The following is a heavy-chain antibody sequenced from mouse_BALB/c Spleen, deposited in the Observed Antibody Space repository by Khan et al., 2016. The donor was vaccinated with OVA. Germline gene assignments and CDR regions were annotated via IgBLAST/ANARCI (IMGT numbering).Heavy chain of an antibody. Sequence: VQLQESGPGLVAPSQSLSITCTVSEFSLTGYGVNWVRQPPGKGLEWLGMIWSDGSTDYNSALKSRLSISKDNSKSQVFLQMKSLQTDDTARYYCARELRLGGFAYWGQGTLVTVSA. D-gene: IGHD1-2*01. CDR3: ARELRLGGFAY. V-gene: IGHV2-6-7*01. CDR2: IWSDGST. J-gene: IGHJ3*01. CDR1: EFSLTGYG.